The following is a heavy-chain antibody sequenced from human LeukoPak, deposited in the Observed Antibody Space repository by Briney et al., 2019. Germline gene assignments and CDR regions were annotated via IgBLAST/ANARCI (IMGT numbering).Heavy chain of an antibody. CDR3: TRESGGYSYGSYYFDY. CDR2: IRSKAYGGTT. V-gene: IGHV3-49*04. Sequence: GGSLRLSCTASGFTFGDYAMSWVRQAPGKGLEWVGFIRSKAYGGTTEYAASVKGRLTISRDDSKSIAYLQMNSLKTEDTAVYYCTRESGGYSYGSYYFDYWGQGTLVTVSS. J-gene: IGHJ4*02. D-gene: IGHD5-18*01. CDR1: GFTFGDYA.